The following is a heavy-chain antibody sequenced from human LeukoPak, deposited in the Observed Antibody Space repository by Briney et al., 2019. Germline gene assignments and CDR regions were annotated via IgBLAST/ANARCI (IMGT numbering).Heavy chain of an antibody. J-gene: IGHJ4*02. V-gene: IGHV3-9*01. CDR1: GFTFDDYA. CDR2: ISWNSGSI. D-gene: IGHD6-13*01. CDR3: AKDMARIAAAGQNY. Sequence: LPGGSLRLSCAASGFTFDDYAMHWVRQAPGKGLEWVSGISWNSGSIGYADSVKGRFTISRDNAKNSLYLQMNSLRAEGTALYYCAKDMARIAAAGQNYWGQGTLVTVSS.